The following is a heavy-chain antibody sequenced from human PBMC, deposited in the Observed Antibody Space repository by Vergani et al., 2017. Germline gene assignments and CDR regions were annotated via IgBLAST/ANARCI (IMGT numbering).Heavy chain of an antibody. Sequence: QVQLQESGPGLVKPSGTLSLTCAVSGGSISSSNWWSWVRQPPGKGLEWIGEIYHSGSTNYNPSLKRRVTISVDKSKNQFSLKLSSVTAADTAVYYCARGGVDFWSGSPEGYFDLWGRGTLVTVSS. CDR2: IYHSGST. D-gene: IGHD3-3*01. V-gene: IGHV4-4*02. CDR1: GGSISSSNW. J-gene: IGHJ2*01. CDR3: ARGGVDFWSGSPEGYFDL.